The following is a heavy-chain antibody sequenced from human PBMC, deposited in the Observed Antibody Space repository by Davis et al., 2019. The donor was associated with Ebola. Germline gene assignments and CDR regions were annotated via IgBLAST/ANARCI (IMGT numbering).Heavy chain of an antibody. CDR3: ARGGCSSTSCYLSLYYYYYGMDV. CDR2: ISYDGSNK. D-gene: IGHD2-2*01. CDR1: GFTFSSYA. Sequence: GGSLRLSCAASGFTFSSYAMHWVRQAPGKGLEWVAVISYDGSNKYYADSVKGRFTISRDNSKNTLYLQMNSLRAEDTAVYYCARGGCSSTSCYLSLYYYYYGMDVWGQGTTVTVSS. J-gene: IGHJ6*02. V-gene: IGHV3-30-3*01.